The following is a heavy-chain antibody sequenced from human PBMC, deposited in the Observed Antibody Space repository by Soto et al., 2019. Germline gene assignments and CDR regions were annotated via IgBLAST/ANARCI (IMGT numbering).Heavy chain of an antibody. CDR2: ISYDGSNK. J-gene: IGHJ4*02. CDR1: GFTFSSYA. Sequence: PGGSLRLSCAASGFTFSSYAMHWVRQAPGKGLEWVAVISYDGSNKYDADSVKGRFTISRDNSKNTLYLQMNSLRAEDTAAYYCANGGAVRYFHWLRICDYGGQGTLVTVSS. CDR3: ANGGAVRYFHWLRICDY. D-gene: IGHD3-9*01. V-gene: IGHV3-30-3*01.